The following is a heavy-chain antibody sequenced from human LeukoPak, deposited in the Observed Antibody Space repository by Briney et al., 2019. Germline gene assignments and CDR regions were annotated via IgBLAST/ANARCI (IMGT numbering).Heavy chain of an antibody. Sequence: SETLSLTCTVPGGSISSYYWSWIRQPAGKGLEWIGRIYTSGSTNYNPSLKSRVTMSVDTSKNQFSLKLSSVTAADTAVYYCARGGIVLAEKDAFDIWGQGAMVTVSS. CDR3: ARGGIVLAEKDAFDI. V-gene: IGHV4-4*07. J-gene: IGHJ3*02. CDR1: GGSISSYY. D-gene: IGHD2-8*02. CDR2: IYTSGST.